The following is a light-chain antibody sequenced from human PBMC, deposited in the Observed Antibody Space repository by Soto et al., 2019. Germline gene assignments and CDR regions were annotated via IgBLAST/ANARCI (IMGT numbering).Light chain of an antibody. J-gene: IGKJ4*01. V-gene: IGKV3-20*01. CDR3: QQYGSSPRA. Sequence: EIVLTQSPGXLSLSPGERATLSCRASQSVSSSYLAWYQQKPGQAPRLLIYGASSRATGIPDRFSGSGSGTDFTLTISRLEPEDFAVYYCQQYGSSPRAFGGGTKVEIK. CDR2: GAS. CDR1: QSVSSSY.